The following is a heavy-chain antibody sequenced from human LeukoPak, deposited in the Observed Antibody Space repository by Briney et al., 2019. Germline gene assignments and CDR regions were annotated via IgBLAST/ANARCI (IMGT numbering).Heavy chain of an antibody. V-gene: IGHV3-30*03. CDR2: MSFDGSSK. D-gene: IGHD2-2*01. CDR3: ARDLSISLYYYYVMDV. Sequence: GGSLRLSCAASGFTFSDYYMSWIRQAPGKGLDWVAVMSFDGSSKYYVDSVKGRFTISRDNSKNTLYLQMNSLRAEDTAVYYCARDLSISLYYYYVMDVWGQGTTVTVSS. CDR1: GFTFSDYY. J-gene: IGHJ6*02.